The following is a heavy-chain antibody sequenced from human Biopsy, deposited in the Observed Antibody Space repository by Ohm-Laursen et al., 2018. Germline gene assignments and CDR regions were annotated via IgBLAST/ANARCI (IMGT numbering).Heavy chain of an antibody. CDR2: ISSDGTKE. Sequence: SLRLSCTASGFGVNTYGMHWVRQGPGKGLEWVSVISSDGTKELYADSVKGRFTISRDNAKKSLYPQMNSLRAEDTAVYYCARAKGVLDYFYGLDVWGQGTTVTVSS. CDR1: GFGVNTYG. V-gene: IGHV3-30*03. CDR3: ARAKGVLDYFYGLDV. J-gene: IGHJ6*02. D-gene: IGHD2-8*01.